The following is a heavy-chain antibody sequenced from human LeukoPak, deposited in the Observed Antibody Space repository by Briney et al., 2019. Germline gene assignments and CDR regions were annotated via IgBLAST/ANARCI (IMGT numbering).Heavy chain of an antibody. J-gene: IGHJ3*02. CDR3: ARVRSSGWYAPGAFDI. CDR2: IYSGGST. Sequence: GGSLRLSCAASGFTVSSNYMSLVRQAPVKCLECVSVIYSGGSTYYADSVKGRFTISRDNSKNTLYLQMNSLRAEDTAVYYCARVRSSGWYAPGAFDIWGQGTMVTVSS. CDR1: GFTVSSNY. V-gene: IGHV3-66*01. D-gene: IGHD6-19*01.